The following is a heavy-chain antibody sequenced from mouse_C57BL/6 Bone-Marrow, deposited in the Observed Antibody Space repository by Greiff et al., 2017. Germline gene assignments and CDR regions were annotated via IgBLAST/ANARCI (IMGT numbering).Heavy chain of an antibody. J-gene: IGHJ2*01. D-gene: IGHD4-1*01. V-gene: IGHV1-55*01. CDR3: ARKGTGTAVYYFDY. CDR1: GYTFTSYW. Sequence: QVQLQQPGAELVKPGASVKMSCKASGYTFTSYWITWVKQRPGQGLEWIGDIYPGSGSTNYNEKFKSKATLTVDTSSSTAYMQRSSLTSEDSAVYYCARKGTGTAVYYFDYWGQGTTLTVSS. CDR2: IYPGSGST.